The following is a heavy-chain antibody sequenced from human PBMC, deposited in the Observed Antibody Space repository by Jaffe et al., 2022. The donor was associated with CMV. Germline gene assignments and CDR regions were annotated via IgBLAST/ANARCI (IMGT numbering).Heavy chain of an antibody. J-gene: IGHJ4*02. Sequence: QLQLQESGPGLVKPSETLSLTCTVSGGSISSSSYYWGWIRQPPGKGLEWIGSIYYSGSTYYNPSLKSRVTISVDTSKNQFSLKLSSVTAADTAVYYCVCVQEDALGKWELPTVDYWGQGTLVTVSS. CDR3: VCVQEDALGKWELPTVDY. V-gene: IGHV4-39*01. D-gene: IGHD1-26*01. CDR2: IYYSGST. CDR1: GGSISSSSYY.